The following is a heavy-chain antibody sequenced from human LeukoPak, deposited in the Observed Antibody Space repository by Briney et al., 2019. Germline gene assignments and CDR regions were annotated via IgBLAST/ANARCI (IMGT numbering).Heavy chain of an antibody. J-gene: IGHJ4*02. Sequence: GGSLRLSCAASGFTFSSYSMNWVRQAPGKGLEWVSSISSSSSYIYYADSVKGRFTISRDNAKNSLYLQMNSLRAEDTAVYYCARGAPPVQLTYFDYWGQGTLVTVSS. CDR3: ARGAPPVQLTYFDY. D-gene: IGHD6-13*01. CDR1: GFTFSSYS. V-gene: IGHV3-21*01. CDR2: ISSSSSYI.